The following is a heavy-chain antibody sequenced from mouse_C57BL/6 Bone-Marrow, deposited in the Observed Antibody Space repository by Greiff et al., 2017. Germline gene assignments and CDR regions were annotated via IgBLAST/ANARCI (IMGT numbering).Heavy chain of an antibody. J-gene: IGHJ2*01. Sequence: QVQLQQPGAELVRPGSSVKLSCKASGYTFTSYWMHWVKQRPIQGLEWIGNIDPSDSETHYNQKFKDKATLTVDKSSSRAYMQLSSLTSEDSAVYYCVLAYYSNYVDYWGKGTTLTVSS. CDR3: VLAYYSNYVDY. V-gene: IGHV1-52*01. CDR1: GYTFTSYW. CDR2: IDPSDSET. D-gene: IGHD2-5*01.